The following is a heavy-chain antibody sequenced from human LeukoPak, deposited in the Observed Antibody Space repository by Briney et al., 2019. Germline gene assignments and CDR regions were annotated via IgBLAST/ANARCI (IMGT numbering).Heavy chain of an antibody. D-gene: IGHD6-19*01. Sequence: GGSLRLSCAASGFTFNRHWMTWVRQAPGKGLEWVADIKQGGSEKNYVDSVKGRFTISRDDAKNSLYLQMNSLRAEDTAVYYCAQRGGVSGWYYPIVFPVGDYWGQGTLVTVSS. J-gene: IGHJ4*02. CDR1: GFTFNRHW. CDR2: IKQGGSEK. CDR3: AQRGGVSGWYYPIVFPVGDY. V-gene: IGHV3-7*03.